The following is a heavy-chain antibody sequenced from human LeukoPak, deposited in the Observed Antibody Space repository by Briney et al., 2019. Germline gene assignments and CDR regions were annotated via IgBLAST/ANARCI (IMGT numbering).Heavy chain of an antibody. D-gene: IGHD4-23*01. Sequence: PGGSLRLSCAASGFTFSDYYMSWIRQAPGKGLEWVSYISNSGSTIYYADSVKGRFTISRDNAKNSLYLQMNSLRDEDTAVYYCARTVSRSRYGGHGYWGQGTLVTVSS. V-gene: IGHV3-11*04. J-gene: IGHJ4*02. CDR3: ARTVSRSRYGGHGY. CDR1: GFTFSDYY. CDR2: ISNSGSTI.